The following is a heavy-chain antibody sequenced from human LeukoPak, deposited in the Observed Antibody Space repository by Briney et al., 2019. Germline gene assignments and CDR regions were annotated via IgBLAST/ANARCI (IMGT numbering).Heavy chain of an antibody. J-gene: IGHJ4*02. Sequence: PLETLSLTCAVYGESFSGYFWSWIRQPPGKGLEWIGKINHSGSTNYNPSLKSRVTISVDTSKNQFSLKLSSVTAADTAVYYCAREGAVDGYFDYWGQGTLVTVSS. CDR1: GESFSGYF. CDR3: AREGAVDGYFDY. D-gene: IGHD6-19*01. V-gene: IGHV4-34*01. CDR2: INHSGST.